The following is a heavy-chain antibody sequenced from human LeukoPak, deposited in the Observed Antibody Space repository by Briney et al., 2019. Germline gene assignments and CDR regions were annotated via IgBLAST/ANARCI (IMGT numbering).Heavy chain of an antibody. D-gene: IGHD6-13*01. CDR2: INHSEST. CDR1: GGSFSGYY. Sequence: SETLSLTCAVYGGSFSGYYWSWIRQPPGKGLEWIGEINHSESTNYNPSLKSRVTISVDRSKNQFSLKLSSVTAADTAVYYCARVKFLAAAGTKFDYWGQGTLVTVSS. J-gene: IGHJ4*02. CDR3: ARVKFLAAAGTKFDY. V-gene: IGHV4-34*01.